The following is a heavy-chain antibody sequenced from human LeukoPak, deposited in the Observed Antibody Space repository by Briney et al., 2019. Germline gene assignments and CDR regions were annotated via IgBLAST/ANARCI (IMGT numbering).Heavy chain of an antibody. V-gene: IGHV3-21*01. CDR2: ISSSSYI. CDR3: ARDSNPGFDP. J-gene: IGHJ5*02. D-gene: IGHD3-3*02. Sequence: GGSLRLSCAASGFTFSSYSMNWVRQAPGEGLEWVSSISSSSYIYYADSVKGRFTISRDNAKDSLYLQMNSLRAEDTAVYYCARDSNPGFDPWGQGTLVTVSS. CDR1: GFTFSSYS.